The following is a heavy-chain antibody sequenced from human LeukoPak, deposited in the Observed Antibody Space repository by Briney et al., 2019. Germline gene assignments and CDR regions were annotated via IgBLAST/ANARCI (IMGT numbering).Heavy chain of an antibody. V-gene: IGHV1-2*02. J-gene: IGHJ4*02. Sequence: ASVKVSCKASGYTFTGYYMHWVRQAPGQGLEWMGWINPNSGGTNYAQKFQGRVTMTRDTSISTAYMELSRLRSDDTAVYYCAGDDKLRAAAGHYWGQGTLVTVSS. CDR2: INPNSGGT. D-gene: IGHD6-13*01. CDR3: AGDDKLRAAAGHY. CDR1: GYTFTGYY.